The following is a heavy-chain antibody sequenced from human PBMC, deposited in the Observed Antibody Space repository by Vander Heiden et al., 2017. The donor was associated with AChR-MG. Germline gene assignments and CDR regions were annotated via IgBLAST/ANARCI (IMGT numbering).Heavy chain of an antibody. CDR2: IWYDGSNK. J-gene: IGHJ4*02. D-gene: IGHD3-10*01. CDR3: ARDQNDYGSGSYYLDY. CDR1: GFTFSSYG. V-gene: IGHV3-33*01. Sequence: QVQLVESGGGVVQPGRSLRLPWAASGFTFSSYGMHWVRQAPGKGLEWVAVIWYDGSNKYYADSVKGRFTISRDNSKNTLYLQMNSLRAEDTAVYYCARDQNDYGSGSYYLDYWGQGTLVTVSS.